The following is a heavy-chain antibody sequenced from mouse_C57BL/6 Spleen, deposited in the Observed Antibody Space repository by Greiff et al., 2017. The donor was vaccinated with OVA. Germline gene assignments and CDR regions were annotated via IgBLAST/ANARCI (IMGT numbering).Heavy chain of an antibody. CDR3: VRHGDPTRRYFDV. CDR1: GFSFNTSA. Sequence: EVKLVESGGGLVQPTGSLKLSCAASGFSFNTSAMTWVRQAPGRGLEWVARIRSKSNNYATYYADSVKDRFTIARDDAESMLYRQMNNVKTEDTAMYYGVRHGDPTRRYFDVWGTGTTVTVSS. CDR2: IRSKSNNYAT. V-gene: IGHV10-1*01. J-gene: IGHJ1*03.